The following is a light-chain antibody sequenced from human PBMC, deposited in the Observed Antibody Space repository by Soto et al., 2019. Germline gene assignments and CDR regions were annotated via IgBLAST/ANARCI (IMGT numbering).Light chain of an antibody. Sequence: QSVLTQPPSVSGAPGQRVTISCTGSSSNIGAGYDVHWYQQLPGTAPKLLIYGNSNRPSGVPDRFSGSKSGPSASLAITGRQAEDEADYYCQSSDSSLSGVVFGGGTKVTVL. J-gene: IGLJ2*01. CDR3: QSSDSSLSGVV. V-gene: IGLV1-40*01. CDR2: GNS. CDR1: SSNIGAGYD.